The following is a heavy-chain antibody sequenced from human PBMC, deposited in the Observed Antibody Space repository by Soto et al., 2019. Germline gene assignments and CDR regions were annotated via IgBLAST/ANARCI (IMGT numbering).Heavy chain of an antibody. CDR2: IYYSGST. J-gene: IGHJ4*02. V-gene: IGHV4-61*01. CDR3: VSYSSGLYYFDY. Sequence: PSETLSLTCTVSGSSVSSGSYYWSWIRQPPGKGLEWIGYIYYSGSTNYNPSLKSRVTISVDTSKNQFSLKLSSVTAADTAVYYCVSYSSGLYYFDYWGQGTLVTVSS. CDR1: GSSVSSGSYY. D-gene: IGHD6-19*01.